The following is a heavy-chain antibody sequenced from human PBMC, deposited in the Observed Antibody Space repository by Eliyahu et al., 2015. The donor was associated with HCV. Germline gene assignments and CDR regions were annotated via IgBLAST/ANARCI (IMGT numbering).Heavy chain of an antibody. Sequence: QLQLQESGPGLVKPSETLSLTCTVSGGSISSSSYYWGWIRQPPGKGLEWIGSIYYSGSTYYNPSLKSRVTISVDTSKNQFSLKLSSVTAADTAVYYCARLAIRSRGLRFLEWPRLDYWGQGTLVTVSS. D-gene: IGHD3-3*01. CDR1: GGSISSSSYY. V-gene: IGHV4-39*01. CDR2: IYYSGST. CDR3: ARLAIRSRGLRFLEWPRLDY. J-gene: IGHJ4*02.